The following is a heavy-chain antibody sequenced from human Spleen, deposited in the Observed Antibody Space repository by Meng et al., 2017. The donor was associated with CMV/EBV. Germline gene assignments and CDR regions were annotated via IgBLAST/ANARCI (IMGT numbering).Heavy chain of an antibody. CDR1: GFTFDDYA. CDR3: AKVEIVGATIGYFDY. J-gene: IGHJ4*02. D-gene: IGHD1-26*01. CDR2: ISWNSGSI. V-gene: IGHV3-9*01. Sequence: SLKISCAASGFTFDDYAMHWVRQAPGKGLEWVSGISWNSGSIGYADSVKGRFTISRDNAKNSLYLQMNSLRAEDTALYYCAKVEIVGATIGYFDYWGQGTLVTVSS.